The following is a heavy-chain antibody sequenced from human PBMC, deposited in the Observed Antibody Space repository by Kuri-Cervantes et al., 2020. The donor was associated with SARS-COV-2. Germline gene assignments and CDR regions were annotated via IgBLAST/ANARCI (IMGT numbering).Heavy chain of an antibody. D-gene: IGHD2-15*01. Sequence: ETLSLTCAASGFTFSSYWMSWVRQAPGKGLEWVANIKQDGSEKYYVDSVKGRFTISRDNAKNSLYLQMNSLRAEDTAVYYCARDGDFWSGYSEGYCSGGSCYPGDWGQGTLVTVSS. CDR3: ARDGDFWSGYSEGYCSGGSCYPGD. CDR2: IKQDGSEK. J-gene: IGHJ4*02. CDR1: GFTFSSYW. V-gene: IGHV3-7*03.